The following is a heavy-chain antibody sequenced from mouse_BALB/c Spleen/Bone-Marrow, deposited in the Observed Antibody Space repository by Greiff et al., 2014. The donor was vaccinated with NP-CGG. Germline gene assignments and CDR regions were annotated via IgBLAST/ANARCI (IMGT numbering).Heavy chain of an antibody. CDR2: ISYSGNA. Sequence: EVQLVESGPSLVKPSQTLSLTCSVTGDSITSSYWNWIRKFPGNKLEYMGYISYSGNAYYNPSLKSQISLTRDTSKNQYYLQLNSVTTEDTATYFCARGNGYHFDYWGQGTTLTVSS. J-gene: IGHJ2*01. CDR3: ARGNGYHFDY. D-gene: IGHD1-2*01. V-gene: IGHV3-8*02. CDR1: GDSITSSY.